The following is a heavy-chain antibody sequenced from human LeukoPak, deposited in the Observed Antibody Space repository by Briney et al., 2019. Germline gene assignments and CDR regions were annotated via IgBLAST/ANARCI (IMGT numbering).Heavy chain of an antibody. J-gene: IGHJ3*01. CDR2: IKQDGSEK. CDR3: ARVNPLMAPGALDV. D-gene: IGHD2-8*01. Sequence: GGSLRLSCAASGFTFSSYWMTWVRQTPGKGLAWVANIKQDGSEKYYVDSVKGRFTISRDNAKNSLYLQMNSLRAEDTAVYYCARVNPLMAPGALDVWGQGTMVAVSS. V-gene: IGHV3-7*01. CDR1: GFTFSSYW.